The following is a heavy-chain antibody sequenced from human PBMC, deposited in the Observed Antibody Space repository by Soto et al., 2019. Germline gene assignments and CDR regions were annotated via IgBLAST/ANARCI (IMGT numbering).Heavy chain of an antibody. Sequence: PSETLSLTCAVHRESFNAYSWTWIRQPPGKGLEWIGEIDHSGSTTYNPSLKSRIIMSVDTSKNQFSLNVSSMTAADTAVYYCARGLRYSGMDVWGQGTTVTVSS. CDR3: ARGLRYSGMDV. CDR1: RESFNAYS. CDR2: IDHSGST. J-gene: IGHJ6*02. V-gene: IGHV4-34*01.